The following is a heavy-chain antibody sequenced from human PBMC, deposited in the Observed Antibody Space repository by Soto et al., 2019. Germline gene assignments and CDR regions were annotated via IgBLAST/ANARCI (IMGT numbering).Heavy chain of an antibody. J-gene: IGHJ6*02. CDR2: IYPGDSDT. CDR1: GYTFTDYW. Sequence: PGESLKISCKGSGYTFTDYWIGWVRQLPGKGLEWMGIIYPGDSDTRYSPSFQGHVTITVDKSTSTAYLQWNTLKASDTAMYYCARLCSNFRYSDYDMDVLGQGTTGTVSS. V-gene: IGHV5-51*01. D-gene: IGHD4-4*01. CDR3: ARLCSNFRYSDYDMDV.